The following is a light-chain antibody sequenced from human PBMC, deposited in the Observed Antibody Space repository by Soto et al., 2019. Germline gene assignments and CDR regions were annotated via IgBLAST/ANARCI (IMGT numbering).Light chain of an antibody. V-gene: IGKV3-20*01. Sequence: EIVLTQSPGTLSLSPGERATLSCRASQRISSSYLAWYQQKPGQAPRLLMYGASSRAAGIPDRFSGGGSGTDFTLTISSLEAEDFAVYYCQQYGSSRPWTFGQGTKVEI. J-gene: IGKJ1*01. CDR1: QRISSSY. CDR3: QQYGSSRPWT. CDR2: GAS.